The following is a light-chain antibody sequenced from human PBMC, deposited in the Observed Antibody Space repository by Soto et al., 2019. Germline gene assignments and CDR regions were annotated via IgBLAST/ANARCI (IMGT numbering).Light chain of an antibody. J-gene: IGLJ1*01. Sequence: QPVLTQPPSVSGAPGQRVTISCSGSSSNIGSPFDVHWYQQLPGTAPKLLIFTNTNRPSGVPDRFSGSRSGTSASLVITGLQAEDEADYYCQSYDSSLSGSAVFGTGTKLTVL. CDR2: TNT. V-gene: IGLV1-40*01. CDR1: SSNIGSPFD. CDR3: QSYDSSLSGSAV.